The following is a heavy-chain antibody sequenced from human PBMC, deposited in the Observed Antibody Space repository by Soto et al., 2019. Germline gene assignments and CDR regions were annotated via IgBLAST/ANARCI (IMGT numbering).Heavy chain of an antibody. V-gene: IGHV3-48*01. CDR3: ARPHGGIDAFDI. Sequence: EVQLVESGGGLVQPGGSLRLSCAASGFTFSSYSMNWVRQAPVKGLEWVSYISSGSSTIYYAESVKGRFTISRDNAKNSLYLQMNSLRAEDTAVYYCARPHGGIDAFDIWGQGTMVTVSS. CDR1: GFTFSSYS. D-gene: IGHD2-15*01. CDR2: ISSGSSTI. J-gene: IGHJ3*02.